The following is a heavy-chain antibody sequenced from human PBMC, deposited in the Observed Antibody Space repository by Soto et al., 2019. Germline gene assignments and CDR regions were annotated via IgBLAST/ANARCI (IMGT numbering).Heavy chain of an antibody. V-gene: IGHV4-39*01. Sequence: PSETLSLTCTVSGGSISSSSYYWGWIRQPPGKGLEWIGSIYYSGSTYYNPSLKSRVTISVDTSKNQFSLKLSSVTAADTAVYYCARWYYDFWSGYYAHYYYYMGVWGKGTTVT. CDR1: GGSISSSSYY. CDR2: IYYSGST. CDR3: ARWYYDFWSGYYAHYYYYMGV. J-gene: IGHJ6*03. D-gene: IGHD3-3*01.